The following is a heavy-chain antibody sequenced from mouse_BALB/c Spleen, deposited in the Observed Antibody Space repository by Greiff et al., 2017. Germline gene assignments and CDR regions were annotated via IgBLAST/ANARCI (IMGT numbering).Heavy chain of an antibody. CDR3: AREGAGDFDY. J-gene: IGHJ2*01. Sequence: DVKLVESGGGLVQPGGSLRLSCATSGFTFTDYYMSWVRQPPGKALEWLGFIRNKANGYTTEYSASVKVRFTISRDNSQSILYLQMNTLRAEDSATYYCAREGAGDFDYWGQGTTLTVSS. D-gene: IGHD3-3*01. CDR2: IRNKANGYTT. V-gene: IGHV7-3*02. CDR1: GFTFTDYY.